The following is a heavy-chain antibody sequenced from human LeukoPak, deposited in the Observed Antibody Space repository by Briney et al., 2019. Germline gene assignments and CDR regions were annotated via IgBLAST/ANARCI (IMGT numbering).Heavy chain of an antibody. CDR2: IRYDGSNK. J-gene: IGHJ4*02. CDR3: VRENSWYFDY. Sequence: GGSLRLSCAASGFTFSSYGMHWVRQAPGKGLEWVAFIRYDGSNKYYADSVKGRFTISRDNSKNTLYLQMTSLRAEDTAVYYCVRENSWYFDYWGQGALVTVSS. CDR1: GFTFSSYG. V-gene: IGHV3-30*02. D-gene: IGHD6-13*01.